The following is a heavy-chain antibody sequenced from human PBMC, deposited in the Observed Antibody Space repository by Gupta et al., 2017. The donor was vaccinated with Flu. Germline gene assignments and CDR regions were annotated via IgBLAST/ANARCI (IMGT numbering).Heavy chain of an antibody. CDR2: ISSSSSYI. CDR1: GFTFSTYG. Sequence: EVQLVESGGGLVKPGGSLRLSCAASGFTFSTYGMNWVRQAPGKGLEWFSSISSSSSYIYYADSVKGRFTISRHNAKNSLYLQINSLRAEDTAVYYCARAWDVTVAGTFDYWGQGTLVTVSS. CDR3: ARAWDVTVAGTFDY. V-gene: IGHV3-21*01. D-gene: IGHD6-19*01. J-gene: IGHJ4*02.